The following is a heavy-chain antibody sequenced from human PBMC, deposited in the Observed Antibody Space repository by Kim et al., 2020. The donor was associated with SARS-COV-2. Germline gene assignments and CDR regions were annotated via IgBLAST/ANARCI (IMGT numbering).Heavy chain of an antibody. V-gene: IGHV4-61*02. CDR3: ARDNNYYGSGTLDY. J-gene: IGHJ4*02. D-gene: IGHD3-10*01. CDR1: GGSISSGSYY. CDR2: IYTSGST. Sequence: SETLSLTCTVSGGSISSGSYYWSWIRQPAGKGLEWIGRIYTSGSTNYNPSLKSRVTISVDTSKNQFSLKLSSVTAADTAVYYCARDNNYYGSGTLDYWGQGTLVTVSS.